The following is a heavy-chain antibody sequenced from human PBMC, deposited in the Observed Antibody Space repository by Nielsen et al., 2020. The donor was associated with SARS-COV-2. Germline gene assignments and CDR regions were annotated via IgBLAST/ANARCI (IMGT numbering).Heavy chain of an antibody. D-gene: IGHD4-17*01. Sequence: ASVKVSCKASGYTFTSYAMHWVRQAPGQRLEWMGWINAGNGNTKYSQRFQGRVTITRDTSASTAYMELSSLRSEDTAVYYCARERLTTVNWFDPWGQGTLVTVSS. J-gene: IGHJ5*02. CDR3: ARERLTTVNWFDP. CDR2: INAGNGNT. V-gene: IGHV1-3*01. CDR1: GYTFTSYA.